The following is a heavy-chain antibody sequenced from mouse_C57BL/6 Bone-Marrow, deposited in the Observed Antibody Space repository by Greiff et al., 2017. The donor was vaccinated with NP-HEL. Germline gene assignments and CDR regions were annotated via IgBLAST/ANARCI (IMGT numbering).Heavy chain of an antibody. D-gene: IGHD1-1*01. V-gene: IGHV1-63*01. J-gene: IGHJ3*01. Sequence: VQLQQSGAELVRPGTSVKMSCKASGYTFTNYWIGWAKQRPGHGLEWIGDIYPGGGYTNYNEKFKGKATLTADKSSSTAYMQFSSLTSEDSAIYYCARSGYYGSSPFAYWGQGTLVTVSA. CDR2: IYPGGGYT. CDR3: ARSGYYGSSPFAY. CDR1: GYTFTNYW.